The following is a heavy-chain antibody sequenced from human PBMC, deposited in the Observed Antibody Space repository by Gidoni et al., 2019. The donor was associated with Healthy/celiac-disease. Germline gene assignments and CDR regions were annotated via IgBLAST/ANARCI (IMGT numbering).Heavy chain of an antibody. V-gene: IGHV4-39*01. CDR1: GCSISSSSYY. CDR3: ARHLQWPVYFDY. Sequence: QLQLQESGPGLVKPSATLSLTCTVSGCSISSSSYYWGWIRQPPGKGLEWIGSIYYSGSTYYNPSLKSRVTISVDTSKNQFSLKLSSVTAADTAVYYCARHLQWPVYFDYWGQGTLVTVSS. J-gene: IGHJ4*02. D-gene: IGHD6-19*01. CDR2: IYYSGST.